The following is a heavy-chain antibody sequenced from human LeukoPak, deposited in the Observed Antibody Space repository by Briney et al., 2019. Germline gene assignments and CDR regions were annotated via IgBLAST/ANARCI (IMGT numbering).Heavy chain of an antibody. CDR3: SSHLSNAFDI. V-gene: IGHV4-59*01. Sequence: PSETLSLTCTVSGRSLRSYYCGWLRQPPGKGLEWIRYIYHSGSTNYNPSLKSRVTMSVDTSKNQFSLKLSSLTAADTAVYYCSSHLSNAFDIWGQGTMVIVSS. CDR2: IYHSGST. J-gene: IGHJ3*02. CDR1: GRSLRSYY. D-gene: IGHD2/OR15-2a*01.